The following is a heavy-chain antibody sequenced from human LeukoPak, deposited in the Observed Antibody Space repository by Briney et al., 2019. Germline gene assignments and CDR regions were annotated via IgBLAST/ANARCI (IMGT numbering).Heavy chain of an antibody. CDR3: AREVPLRYFDCPDY. CDR2: ISYDGSNK. V-gene: IGHV3-30-3*01. Sequence: GGSLRLSCIASGFTFSSYAMHWVRQAPGKGLEWVAVISYDGSNKYYADSVKGRFTISRNNSKNTLYLQMNSLRAEDTAVYYCAREVPLRYFDCPDYWGQGTLVTVSS. CDR1: GFTFSSYA. J-gene: IGHJ4*02. D-gene: IGHD3-9*01.